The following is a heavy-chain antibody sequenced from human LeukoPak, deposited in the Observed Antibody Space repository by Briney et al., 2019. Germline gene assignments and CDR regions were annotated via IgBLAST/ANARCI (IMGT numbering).Heavy chain of an antibody. Sequence: AASVKVSCKASGYTFTSYGISWVRQAPGQGLEWMGWISAYNGNTNYAQKLQGRVTMTTDTSTSTAYMELRSLRSDDTAVYYCAAGQYSSSGVHWFDPWGQGTLVTVSS. CDR3: AAGQYSSSGVHWFDP. J-gene: IGHJ5*02. D-gene: IGHD6-6*01. CDR2: ISAYNGNT. CDR1: GYTFTSYG. V-gene: IGHV1-18*01.